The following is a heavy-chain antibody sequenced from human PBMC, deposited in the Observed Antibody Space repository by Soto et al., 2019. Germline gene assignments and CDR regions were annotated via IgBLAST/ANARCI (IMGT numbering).Heavy chain of an antibody. D-gene: IGHD3-10*01. Sequence: EVQLVESGGVVVQPGGSLRLSCAASGFTFDDYTMHWVRQAPGKGLEWVSLISWDGGSTYYADSVKGRFTISRDNSKNSLYLQMSSVRTEDSALYCCAKDFYVGSGRYTGAGAFDIWCQGKMVSVSS. CDR2: ISWDGGST. CDR1: GFTFDDYT. CDR3: AKDFYVGSGRYTGAGAFDI. J-gene: IGHJ3*02. V-gene: IGHV3-43*01.